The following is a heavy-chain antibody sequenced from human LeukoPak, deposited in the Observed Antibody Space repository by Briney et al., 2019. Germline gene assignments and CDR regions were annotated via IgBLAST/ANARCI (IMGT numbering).Heavy chain of an antibody. CDR1: GFTFSSYG. V-gene: IGHV3-30*12. J-gene: IGHJ4*02. Sequence: PGGSLRLSCAASGFTFSSYGMHWVRQAPGKGLEWVAVISYDGNNKYYADSVKGRFTISRDNSKNTLYLQMNSLRAEDTAVYYCARESGREYFDYWGQGTLVTVSS. D-gene: IGHD1-26*01. CDR3: ARESGREYFDY. CDR2: ISYDGNNK.